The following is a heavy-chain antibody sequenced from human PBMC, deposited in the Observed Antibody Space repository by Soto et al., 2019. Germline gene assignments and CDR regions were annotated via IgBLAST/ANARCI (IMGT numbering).Heavy chain of an antibody. Sequence: PSETLSLTCTVSGGSISSSSYYWGWIRQPPGKGLEWIGSIYYSGSTYYNPSLKSRVTISVDTSKNQFSLKLSSVTAADTAVYYCARFGSSWFFFDYWGQGTLVTVSS. V-gene: IGHV4-39*01. D-gene: IGHD6-13*01. CDR1: GGSISSSSYY. J-gene: IGHJ4*02. CDR2: IYYSGST. CDR3: ARFGSSWFFFDY.